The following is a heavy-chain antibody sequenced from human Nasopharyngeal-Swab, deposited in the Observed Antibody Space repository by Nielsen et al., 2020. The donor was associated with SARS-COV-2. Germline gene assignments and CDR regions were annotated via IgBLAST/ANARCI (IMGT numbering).Heavy chain of an antibody. Sequence: GGSLRLSCAASGFTFSSYAMSWVRQAPGKGLEWVSVIYSGGSSTYYADSVKGRFTISRDNSKNTLYLQMSSLRAEDTAVYYCVKAGYSYGVYYFDYWGQGTLVTVSS. CDR2: IYSGGSST. V-gene: IGHV3-23*03. CDR3: VKAGYSYGVYYFDY. CDR1: GFTFSSYA. D-gene: IGHD5-18*01. J-gene: IGHJ4*02.